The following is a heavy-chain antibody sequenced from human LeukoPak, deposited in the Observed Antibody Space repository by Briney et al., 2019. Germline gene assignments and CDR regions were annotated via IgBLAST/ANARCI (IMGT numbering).Heavy chain of an antibody. D-gene: IGHD3-9*01. J-gene: IGHJ4*02. CDR1: GFTFSNAW. CDR3: ARAILLTGSEYYFDS. Sequence: GGSLRLSCAASGFTFSNAWMNWVRQAPGKGLEWVSLIYSGGDTYYADSVKGRFTISRDNSKNTVYLQMNSLRPDDTATYYCARAILLTGSEYYFDSWGQGTLVTVSS. CDR2: IYSGGDT. V-gene: IGHV3-53*01.